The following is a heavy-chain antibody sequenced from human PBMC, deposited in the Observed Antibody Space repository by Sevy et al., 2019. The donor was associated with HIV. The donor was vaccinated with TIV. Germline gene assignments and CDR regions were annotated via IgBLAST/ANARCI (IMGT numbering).Heavy chain of an antibody. J-gene: IGHJ4*02. CDR2: IRSKGNGGTT. CDR3: TTEGAD. V-gene: IGHV3-15*01. CDR1: GFTFSDAW. Sequence: GGSLRLSCAASGFTFSDAWLSWVRQVPGKGLEWVGHIRSKGNGGTTAYPAPVKARFIITSDDSKSMMSLKMNSLKTEDTGVYYCTTEGADWGRGTLVTVSS.